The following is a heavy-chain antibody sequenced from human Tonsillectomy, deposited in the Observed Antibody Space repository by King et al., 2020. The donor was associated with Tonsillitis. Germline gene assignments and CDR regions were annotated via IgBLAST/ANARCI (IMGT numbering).Heavy chain of an antibody. Sequence: VQLQQWGAGLLKPSETLSLTCAVYGGYFSGYYWSWIRQPPGKGLEWIGEINHIGSTTYNPSLNSRVTISVDTSKNQFSLKLCAVTAADTAGYYCAGGREVVVVPAAPPGFDPWGQGTLVTVSS. CDR2: INHIGST. V-gene: IGHV4-34*01. J-gene: IGHJ5*02. CDR1: GGYFSGYY. D-gene: IGHD2-2*01. CDR3: AGGREVVVVPAAPPGFDP.